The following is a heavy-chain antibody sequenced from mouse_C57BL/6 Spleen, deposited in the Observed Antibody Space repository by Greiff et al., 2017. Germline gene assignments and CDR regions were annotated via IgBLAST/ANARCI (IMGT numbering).Heavy chain of an antibody. CDR2: IDPSDSYT. V-gene: IGHV1-59*01. CDR3: ARGDGYYGGCAY. J-gene: IGHJ3*01. CDR1: GYTFTSYW. Sequence: QVQLQQPGAELVRPGTSVKLSCKASGYTFTSYWMHWVKQRPGQGLEWIGVIDPSDSYTNYNQKFKGKATLTVDTSSSTAYMQLSSLTSEDSAVYYCARGDGYYGGCAYWGQGTLVTVSA. D-gene: IGHD2-3*01.